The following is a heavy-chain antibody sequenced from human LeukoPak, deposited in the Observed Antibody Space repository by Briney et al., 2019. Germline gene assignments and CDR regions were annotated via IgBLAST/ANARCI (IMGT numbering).Heavy chain of an antibody. CDR2: IGTAGDT. V-gene: IGHV3-13*01. CDR1: GFTFNTYD. CDR3: IRGLHFIAAAGEINFDY. J-gene: IGHJ4*02. Sequence: GGSLRLSCAASGFTFNTYDMHWVRQATGKGLEWVSAIGTAGDTYYLGSVRGRFNISRENAKNSLYLQMNGLRAEDTAVYYCIRGLHFIAAAGEINFDYWGQGTLVTVPS. D-gene: IGHD6-13*01.